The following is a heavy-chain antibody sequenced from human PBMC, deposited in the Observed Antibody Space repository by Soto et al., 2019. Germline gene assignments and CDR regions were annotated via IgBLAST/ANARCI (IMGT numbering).Heavy chain of an antibody. CDR3: GRSSSMLGAGWPDS. D-gene: IGHD6-19*01. CDR2: VSGYNYNT. V-gene: IGHV1-18*01. J-gene: IGHJ5*01. CDR1: GYSFRSYG. Sequence: GASVKVSCKASGYSFRSYGINWVRQAPGQGLEWIGWVSGYNYNTKYAQKLQGRITVTTDTYTNTAYMELRSLRSDDTAVYYCGRSSSMLGAGWPDSWGRGTLVTVSS.